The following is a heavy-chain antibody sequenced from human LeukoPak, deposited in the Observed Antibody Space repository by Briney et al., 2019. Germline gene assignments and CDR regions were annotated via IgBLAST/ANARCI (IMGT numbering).Heavy chain of an antibody. D-gene: IGHD4-23*01. V-gene: IGHV4-59*01. Sequence: SETPSLTCSVSGGSINNYYWNWIRQPPGKGLEWIGYIYSSGSTYFNPSLTSRVTISVDASRSRFSLSLTSVTAADTAVYYCARADYGGNSAAFAIWGQGTMVTVSS. CDR1: GGSINNYY. CDR3: ARADYGGNSAAFAI. J-gene: IGHJ3*02. CDR2: IYSSGST.